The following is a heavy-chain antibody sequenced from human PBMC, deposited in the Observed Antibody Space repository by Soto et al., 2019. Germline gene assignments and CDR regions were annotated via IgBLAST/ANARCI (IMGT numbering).Heavy chain of an antibody. CDR2: INDXNGNT. D-gene: IGHD6-13*01. Sequence: GXSVKVSCKASGSIFTRYAMHWVRQAPGQXFEWMGWINDXNGNTXYSQKFQGRVXXTRDTYAXXDYMQLSSMRSEDTAVYYCAGSNSSRAFTGFDLWGRGTLVTVSS. J-gene: IGHJ2*01. CDR1: GSIFTRYA. CDR3: AGSNSSRAFTGFDL. V-gene: IGHV1-3*01.